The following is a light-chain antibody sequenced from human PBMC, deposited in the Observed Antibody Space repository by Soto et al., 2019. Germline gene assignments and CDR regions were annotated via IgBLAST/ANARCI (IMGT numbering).Light chain of an antibody. Sequence: EMVLTQSPGTLSLSPGERATLSCRASQSVSSSYLAWYQQKPGQAPRLLIYGASSRATGIPDRFSGSGSGTDFTLTISRLEPEDVAVYYCKQYGSSPLFTFGPGTNVDIK. CDR1: QSVSSSY. V-gene: IGKV3-20*01. CDR3: KQYGSSPLFT. J-gene: IGKJ3*01. CDR2: GAS.